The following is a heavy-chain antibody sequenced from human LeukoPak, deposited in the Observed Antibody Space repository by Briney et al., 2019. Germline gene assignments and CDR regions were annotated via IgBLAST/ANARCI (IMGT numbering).Heavy chain of an antibody. J-gene: IGHJ4*02. CDR1: GFTFSSYG. D-gene: IGHD3-22*01. CDR2: ISGSGGST. V-gene: IGHV3-23*01. Sequence: RAGGSLRLSCAASGFTFSSYGMSWVRQAPGKGLEWVSAISGSGGSTYYADSVKGRFTISRDNSKNTLYLQMNSLRAEDTAVYYCAKAVESGYMPDYWGQGTLVTVSS. CDR3: AKAVESGYMPDY.